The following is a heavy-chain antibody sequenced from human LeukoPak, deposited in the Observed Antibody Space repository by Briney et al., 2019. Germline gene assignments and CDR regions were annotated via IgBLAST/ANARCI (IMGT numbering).Heavy chain of an antibody. J-gene: IGHJ4*02. D-gene: IGHD3-9*01. CDR1: GFTFSSYW. Sequence: GGSLRLSCAASGFTFSSYWMHWVRQAPGKGLVWVSRINSDGSSTSYADSVKGRFTISRDNAKNTLYLQMNSLRAEDTAVYYCARLHYDILTGLGFDYWGQGTLVTVSS. V-gene: IGHV3-74*01. CDR3: ARLHYDILTGLGFDY. CDR2: INSDGSST.